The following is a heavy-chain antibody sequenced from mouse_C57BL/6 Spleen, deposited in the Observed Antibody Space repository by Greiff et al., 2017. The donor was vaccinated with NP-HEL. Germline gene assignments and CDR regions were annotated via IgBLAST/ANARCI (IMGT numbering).Heavy chain of an antibody. CDR2: IYPGSGST. J-gene: IGHJ3*01. Sequence: VQLQQPGAELVKPGASVKMPCKASGYTFTSYWITWVKQRPGQGLEWIGDIYPGSGSTNYNEKFKSKATLTVDTSSSTAYMQLSSLTSEDSAVYYCAREDYGSSYEFAYWGQGTLVTVSA. CDR1: GYTFTSYW. CDR3: AREDYGSSYEFAY. D-gene: IGHD1-1*01. V-gene: IGHV1-55*01.